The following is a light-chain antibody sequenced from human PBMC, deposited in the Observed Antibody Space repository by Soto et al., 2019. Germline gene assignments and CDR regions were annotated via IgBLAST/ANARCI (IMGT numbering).Light chain of an antibody. CDR2: GAS. CDR3: QQAKTFPWT. V-gene: IGKV1-12*01. CDR1: QGISTS. J-gene: IGKJ1*01. Sequence: DVQMTQSPPFVSASVGDRVAITWRASQGISTSLVWYQHKPGKAPELLIFGASNLQTGVPSRFSGSGSGTDFTLSITSLQPDDSATYYCQQAKTFPWTFGQGTKVEIK.